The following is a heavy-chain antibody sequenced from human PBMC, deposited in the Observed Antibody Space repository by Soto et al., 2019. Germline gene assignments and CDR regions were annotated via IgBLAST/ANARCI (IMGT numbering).Heavy chain of an antibody. J-gene: IGHJ4*02. Sequence: VKVSCKSSGYTFTSYFIHWVRQAPGQGLEWMGRINPNDRSTSYAQKFQGRLTVTRDTSTSTVYMELRSLRSDDTAVYYCARISLYDSSGYYYSLLYDYWGQGTLVTVSS. CDR3: ARISLYDSSGYYYSLLYDY. V-gene: IGHV1-46*01. CDR2: INPNDRST. D-gene: IGHD3-22*01. CDR1: GYTFTSYF.